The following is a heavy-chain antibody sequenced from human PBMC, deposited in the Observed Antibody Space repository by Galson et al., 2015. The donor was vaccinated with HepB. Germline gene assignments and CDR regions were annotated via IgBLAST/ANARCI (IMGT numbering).Heavy chain of an antibody. CDR1: GYSFTSHW. D-gene: IGHD3-10*01. Sequence: QSGAEVKKPGESLKISCKASGYSFTSHWIAWVRQTPGKGLEWMGTIYPADSDTRYSPSFQGQVTISIGKSTTTAYLQWSSLKASDTAIYFCARRPDASGPPDYYYYGMDVWGQGTTVTVSS. V-gene: IGHV5-51*03. J-gene: IGHJ6*02. CDR2: IYPADSDT. CDR3: ARRPDASGPPDYYYYGMDV.